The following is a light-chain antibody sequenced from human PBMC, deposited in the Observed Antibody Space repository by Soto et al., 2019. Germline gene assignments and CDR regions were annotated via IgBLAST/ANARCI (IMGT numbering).Light chain of an antibody. CDR3: QQSYTTPYT. Sequence: DIQMTQSPSSLSASVGDRVTITCRASQTIATSLNWYQQTPGKPPNLLIYTASSLQSGVPSRFSGSRSGTDFTLTISSLQPEDFATYYCQQSYTTPYTFGQGTKLEIK. V-gene: IGKV1-39*01. CDR1: QTIATS. J-gene: IGKJ2*01. CDR2: TAS.